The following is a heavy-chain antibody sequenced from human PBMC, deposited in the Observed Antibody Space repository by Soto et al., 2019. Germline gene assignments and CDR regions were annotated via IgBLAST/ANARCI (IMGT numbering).Heavy chain of an antibody. Sequence: PSETLSVTWTVSGGSISSGGYYWSWIRQHPGKGLEWIGYIYYSGSTYYNPSLKSRVTISVDTSKNQFSLKLSSVTAADTAVYYCARALSHYDFWSGGRGYYYYMDVWGKGTTVTVSS. J-gene: IGHJ6*03. CDR3: ARALSHYDFWSGGRGYYYYMDV. CDR2: IYYSGST. D-gene: IGHD3-3*01. CDR1: GGSISSGGYY. V-gene: IGHV4-31*02.